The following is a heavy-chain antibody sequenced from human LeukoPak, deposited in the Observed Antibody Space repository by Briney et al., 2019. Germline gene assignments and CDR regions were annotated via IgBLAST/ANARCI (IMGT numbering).Heavy chain of an antibody. V-gene: IGHV3-48*03. CDR1: GFTFSSYE. CDR3: ARERVGNVRGISHDAFDV. D-gene: IGHD3-10*01. Sequence: GGSLRLSCAVSGFTFSSYEMHWIRQAPGKGLEWIANISSDSRSIQYVDSVKGRFTIHRDNAKKSLDLQMNSLRAEDTAVYYCARERVGNVRGISHDAFDVWGQGTMVTVSS. J-gene: IGHJ3*01. CDR2: ISSDSRSI.